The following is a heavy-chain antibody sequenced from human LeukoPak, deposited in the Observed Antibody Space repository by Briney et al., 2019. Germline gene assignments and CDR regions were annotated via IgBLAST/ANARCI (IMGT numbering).Heavy chain of an antibody. CDR1: GFVFSNNW. V-gene: IGHV3-7*04. CDR2: ITPDGSEK. D-gene: IGHD3-10*01. CDR3: TRSLAGSAY. Sequence: GGSLRLSCAASGFVFSNNWMNWVRQAPGKGLEWVANITPDGSEKYYVDSVKGRFTISRDNAKNSLSLQMNSLRAEDTAVYYCTRSLAGSAYWGQGTLVTVSS. J-gene: IGHJ4*02.